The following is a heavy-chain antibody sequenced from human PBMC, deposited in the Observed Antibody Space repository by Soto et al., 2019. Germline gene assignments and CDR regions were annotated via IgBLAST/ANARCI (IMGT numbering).Heavy chain of an antibody. CDR2: INQDGSEK. V-gene: IGHV3-7*01. D-gene: IGHD5-18*01. Sequence: EVQLVESGGGLVQPGGSLRLSCAASAFTFSTYSMTRVRQAPGKGLEWVANINQDGSEKYYVDSMKGRFTISRDNAKNSLYLQMSRLRAEDTAVYYCARDGYSYGYGWYFDLWGRGTLVTVSS. CDR3: ARDGYSYGYGWYFDL. CDR1: AFTFSTYS. J-gene: IGHJ2*01.